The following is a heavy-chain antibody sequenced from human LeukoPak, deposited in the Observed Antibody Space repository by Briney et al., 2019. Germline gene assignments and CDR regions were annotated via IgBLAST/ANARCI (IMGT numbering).Heavy chain of an antibody. CDR1: GGSFSGYY. CDR2: INHSGST. D-gene: IGHD5-24*01. CDR3: VLENY. J-gene: IGHJ4*02. V-gene: IGHV4-34*01. Sequence: SETLSLTCAVYGGSFSGYYWIWIRQPPGKGLEWIGEINHSGSTNYNPSLKSRVTISVDTSKNQFSLKLSSVTAADTAVYYCVLENYWGQGTLVTVSS.